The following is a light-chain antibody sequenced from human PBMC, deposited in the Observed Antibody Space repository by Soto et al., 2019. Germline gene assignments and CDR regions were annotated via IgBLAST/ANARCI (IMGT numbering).Light chain of an antibody. CDR1: QRIGSN. V-gene: IGKV3-11*01. Sequence: EIVLTQSPVTLSVSPGEIATLYFTASQRIGSNLAWYQQKPGQAPRLLIYGASTRATGIPDTFSGTGSATDFTLTISSLEPEDFAVYYCQQRSNWPITFGQGTRLEIK. CDR3: QQRSNWPIT. J-gene: IGKJ5*01. CDR2: GAS.